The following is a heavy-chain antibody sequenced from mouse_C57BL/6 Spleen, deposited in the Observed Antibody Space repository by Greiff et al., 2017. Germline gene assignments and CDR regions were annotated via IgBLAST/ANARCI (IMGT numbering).Heavy chain of an antibody. Sequence: VQLQQSGAELMKPGASVKLSCKATGYTFTGYWIEWVKQRPGHGLEWIGEILPGSGSTNYNEKFKGKATFTADTSSNTAYMQLSSLITEDSAIXYCARGGITTVVATDWYFDVWGTGTTVTVSS. CDR2: ILPGSGST. J-gene: IGHJ1*03. V-gene: IGHV1-9*01. CDR1: GYTFTGYW. CDR3: ARGGITTVVATDWYFDV. D-gene: IGHD1-1*01.